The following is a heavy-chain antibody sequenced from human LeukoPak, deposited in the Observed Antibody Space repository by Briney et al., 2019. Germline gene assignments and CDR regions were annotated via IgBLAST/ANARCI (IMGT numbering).Heavy chain of an antibody. D-gene: IGHD4-11*01. J-gene: IGHJ6*02. Sequence: GGSLRLSCAASGFTFSSYGMHWVRQAPGKGLEWVAVIWYDGSNKYYADSVKGRFTISRDNAKNSLYLQMNSLRAEDTAVYYCARAPHYSNYGPYYYGMDVWGQGTTVTVSS. CDR2: IWYDGSNK. CDR3: ARAPHYSNYGPYYYGMDV. CDR1: GFTFSSYG. V-gene: IGHV3-33*01.